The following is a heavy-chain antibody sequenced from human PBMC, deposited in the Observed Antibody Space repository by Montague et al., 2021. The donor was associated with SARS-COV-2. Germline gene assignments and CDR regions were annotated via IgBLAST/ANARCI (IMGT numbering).Heavy chain of an antibody. CDR3: LRGGGPRAFDI. CDR1: GFTFSDYS. CDR2: IDNIGSTI. Sequence: SLSLSCAASGFTFSDYSMSWIRQAPGKGLEWVSHIDNIGSTIYYADSVKGRFTISRDNAKNSLFLQMNSLRAEDTAVYYCLRGGGPRAFDIWGQGTMVTVSS. V-gene: IGHV3-11*01. D-gene: IGHD3-10*01. J-gene: IGHJ3*02.